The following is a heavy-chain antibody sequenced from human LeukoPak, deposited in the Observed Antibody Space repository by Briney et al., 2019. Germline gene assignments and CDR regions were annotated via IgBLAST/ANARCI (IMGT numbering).Heavy chain of an antibody. V-gene: IGHV3-30*02. Sequence: GGSLRLSCAASGFTFNDYAMHWVRQAPGKGLEWVAVIRFDGSAKYYAGPVKGRFTISRDNSRNTLYLQINSLRVEDTAVCYCAKDYPEFDYWGQGTLVTVSS. J-gene: IGHJ4*02. CDR2: IRFDGSAK. CDR3: AKDYPEFDY. D-gene: IGHD1-14*01. CDR1: GFTFNDYA.